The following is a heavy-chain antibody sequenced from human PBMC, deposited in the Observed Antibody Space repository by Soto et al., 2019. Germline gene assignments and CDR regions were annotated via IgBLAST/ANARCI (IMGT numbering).Heavy chain of an antibody. D-gene: IGHD3-22*01. CDR1: GGSISSSSYY. J-gene: IGHJ4*02. CDR3: ARYYDSSGYYYWGILDD. Sequence: SETLSLTCTVSGGSISSSSYYWGWIRQPPGKGLEWIGSIYYSGSTYYNPSLKSRVTISVDTSKNQFSLKLSSVTAADTAVYYCARYYDSSGYYYWGILDDWGQGTLVTVSS. CDR2: IYYSGST. V-gene: IGHV4-39*01.